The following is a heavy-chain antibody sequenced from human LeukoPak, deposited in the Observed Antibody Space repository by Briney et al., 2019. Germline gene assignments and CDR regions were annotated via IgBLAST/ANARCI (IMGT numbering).Heavy chain of an antibody. CDR1: GFTFSTPW. V-gene: IGHV3-15*01. CDR2: VKSKAHGGTT. CDR3: ATEYFGMDV. Sequence: GGSLRLSCAGSGFTFSTPWMSGVRHAPGKGLEWVGRVKSKAHGGTTDYAAPVDGRFTISRDDSKAMLYLQMNNLKTEDTAVYYCATEYFGMDVWGQGTTVTVSS. J-gene: IGHJ6*02.